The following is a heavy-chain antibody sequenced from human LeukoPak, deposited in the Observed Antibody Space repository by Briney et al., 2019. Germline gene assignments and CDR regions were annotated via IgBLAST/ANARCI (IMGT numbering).Heavy chain of an antibody. CDR3: AKRSCSSTSCYPYYYYMDV. V-gene: IGHV3-23*01. Sequence: GGSLRLSCAASGFTSSSYAMSWVRQAPGEGLEWVSAISGSGGSTYYADSVKGRFTISRDNSKNTLYLQMNSLRAEDTAVYYCAKRSCSSTSCYPYYYYMDVWGKGTTVTVSS. D-gene: IGHD2-2*01. CDR2: ISGSGGST. J-gene: IGHJ6*03. CDR1: GFTSSSYA.